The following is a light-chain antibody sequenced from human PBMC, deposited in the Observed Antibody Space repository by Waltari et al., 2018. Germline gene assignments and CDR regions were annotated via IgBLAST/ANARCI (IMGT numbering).Light chain of an antibody. CDR3: QQYGSSPRT. CDR2: GAS. J-gene: IGKJ1*01. CDR1: QSVSLSY. Sequence: IGLPQSPCTLSLSPGANDALSCRASQSVSLSYLAGYQQKPGQAPRLLIYGASSRATAIPDRFSGSGSGTDFTLTISRLEPEDFAVYYCQQYGSSPRTFGQGTKVEIK. V-gene: IGKV3-20*01.